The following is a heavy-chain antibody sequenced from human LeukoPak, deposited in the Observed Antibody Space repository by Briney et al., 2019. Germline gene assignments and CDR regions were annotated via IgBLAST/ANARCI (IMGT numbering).Heavy chain of an antibody. D-gene: IGHD3-10*01. CDR3: AKDPRVRTDY. V-gene: IGHV3-7*03. J-gene: IGHJ4*02. Sequence: GGSLRLSCAASGFIFSTYWMNWVRQAPGKGLEWVANINQNGSETFYVDSVKGRFTISRDNAKNSLYLQMNSLRAEDTAVYYCAKDPRVRTDYWGQGTLVTVSS. CDR1: GFIFSTYW. CDR2: INQNGSET.